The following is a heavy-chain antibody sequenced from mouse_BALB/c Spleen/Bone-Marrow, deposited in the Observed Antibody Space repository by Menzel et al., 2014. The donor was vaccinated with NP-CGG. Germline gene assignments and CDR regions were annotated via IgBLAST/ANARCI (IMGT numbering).Heavy chain of an antibody. V-gene: IGHV14-3*02. CDR1: GFNIKDTY. Sequence: VQLKQSGAELVKPGASVKLSCTASGFNIKDTYMHWVKQRPEQGLEWIGRIDPANGNTRYDPKFQGKATITADTSSNTAYLQLSSLTSEDTAVYYCARWEYYAMDYWGQGTLVTVSS. J-gene: IGHJ4*01. CDR3: ARWEYYAMDY. D-gene: IGHD4-1*01. CDR2: IDPANGNT.